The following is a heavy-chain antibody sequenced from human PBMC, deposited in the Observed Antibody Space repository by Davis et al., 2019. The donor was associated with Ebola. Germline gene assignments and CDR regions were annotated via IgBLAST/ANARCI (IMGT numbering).Heavy chain of an antibody. V-gene: IGHV4-59*01. J-gene: IGHJ4*02. Sequence: MPSETLYLTCTVSGGSISTYYWSWIRQPPGKGLEWIGYIYYNGNTNYNPSLKCRVTLSVDTSKSQFSLKLNSVTAADTAIYYCARGRPTFVPETFDYWGQGTLVTVSS. CDR3: ARGRPTFVPETFDY. D-gene: IGHD3-10*02. CDR1: GGSISTYY. CDR2: IYYNGNT.